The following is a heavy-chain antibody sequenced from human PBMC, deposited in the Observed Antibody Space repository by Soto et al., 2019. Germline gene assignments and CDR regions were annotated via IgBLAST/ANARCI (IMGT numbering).Heavy chain of an antibody. CDR1: GGSISSGDYY. V-gene: IGHV4-30-4*01. CDR3: ARAPPSAAGTHFDY. CDR2: IYYSGST. Sequence: SETLSLTCTVSGGSISSGDYYWSWIRQPPGKGLEWIGYIYYSGSTYYNPSLKSRVTISVDTSKNQFSLKLSSVTAADTAVYYCARAPPSAAGTHFDYWGQGTLVT. D-gene: IGHD6-19*01. J-gene: IGHJ4*02.